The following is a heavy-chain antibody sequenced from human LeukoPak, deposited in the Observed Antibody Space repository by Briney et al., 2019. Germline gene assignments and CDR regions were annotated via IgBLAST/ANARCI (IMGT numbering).Heavy chain of an antibody. Sequence: SGTLCLTCAVSGVSISSGGDNWSWSRQRPGRGLGWGGYTYYSGSPYSTPSLKSRVTLSVEASMTQFSPNLRSVTAADTAVYYCPRSLVVVPPAITTPYYYYYMAVWGNRTTVTVS. CDR2: TYYSGSP. CDR3: PRSLVVVPPAITTPYYYYYMAV. CDR1: GVSISSGGDN. V-gene: IGHV4-31*02. D-gene: IGHD2-2*01. J-gene: IGHJ6*03.